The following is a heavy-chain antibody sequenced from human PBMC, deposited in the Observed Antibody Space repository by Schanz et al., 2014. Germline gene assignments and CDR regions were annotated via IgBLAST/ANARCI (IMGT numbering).Heavy chain of an antibody. Sequence: EVQLVESGGGFVQPGGSLRLSCAASGFTFSVYWMHWVRQPPGEGLVSVSRISGDGTTTSYADSVKGRFIIPRDNSKNTLYLQMNSLRAEDTAVYYCAKIRYDSSGYYLPYYGMDVWGQGTTVIVSS. J-gene: IGHJ6*02. V-gene: IGHV3-74*01. CDR1: GFTFSVYW. D-gene: IGHD3-22*01. CDR2: ISGDGTTT. CDR3: AKIRYDSSGYYLPYYGMDV.